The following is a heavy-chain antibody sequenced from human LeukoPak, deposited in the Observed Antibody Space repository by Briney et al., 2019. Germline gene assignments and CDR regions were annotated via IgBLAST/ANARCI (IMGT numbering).Heavy chain of an antibody. Sequence: ASVKVSCKASGYTFTGYYMHWVRQAAGHGREWMGWINPNSGGTNYAQKLQGWVTMTRDTSLSTAYMELSRLRSDDTAVYYCACSTTGTTWGLYGMDVWGKGTTVTVSS. J-gene: IGHJ6*04. CDR3: ACSTTGTTWGLYGMDV. CDR2: INPNSGGT. D-gene: IGHD1-1*01. V-gene: IGHV1-2*04. CDR1: GYTFTGYY.